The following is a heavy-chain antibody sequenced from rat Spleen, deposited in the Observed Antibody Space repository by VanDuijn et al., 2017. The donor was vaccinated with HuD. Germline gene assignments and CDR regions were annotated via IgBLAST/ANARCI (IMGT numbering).Heavy chain of an antibody. CDR3: ARHGSYYYDGPSGWFAY. D-gene: IGHD1-12*02. Sequence: EVHLVESGGGLVQPGRSMRLSCAASGFTFSNYDMAWVRQAPTKGLEWVASIGYDGSGTYYRDSVKGRFTISRDNAKSTLYLQMDSLRSEDTATYYCARHGSYYYDGPSGWFAYWGQGTLVTVSS. V-gene: IGHV5-25*01. J-gene: IGHJ3*01. CDR1: GFTFSNYD. CDR2: IGYDGSGT.